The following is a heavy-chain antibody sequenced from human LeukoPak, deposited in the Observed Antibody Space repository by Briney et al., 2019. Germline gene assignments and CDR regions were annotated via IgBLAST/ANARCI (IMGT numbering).Heavy chain of an antibody. CDR1: GFTFSSYA. J-gene: IGHJ4*02. CDR2: ISGSGGST. V-gene: IGHV3-23*01. Sequence: GGSLRLSCAASGFTFSSYAMSCVRQAPGKGLEWVSAISGSGGSTYYADSVKGRFTISRDNSKNTLYLQMNSLRAEDTAVYYCAKLRGLEWLSSYYFDYWGQGTLVTVSS. CDR3: AKLRGLEWLSSYYFDY. D-gene: IGHD3-3*01.